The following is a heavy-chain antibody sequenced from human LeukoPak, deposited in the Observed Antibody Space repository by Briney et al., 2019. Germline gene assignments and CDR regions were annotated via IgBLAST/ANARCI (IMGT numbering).Heavy chain of an antibody. V-gene: IGHV4-30-4*01. Sequence: SETLSLTCTVSGGSISSGDYYWSWIRQPPGKGLEWIGYIYYSGSTYYNPSLKSRVTISVDTSKNQFSLKLSSVTAADTAVYYCARDGPIEMATIMWGQGTLVTVSS. CDR3: ARDGPIEMATIM. CDR1: GGSISSGDYY. J-gene: IGHJ4*02. CDR2: IYYSGST. D-gene: IGHD5-24*01.